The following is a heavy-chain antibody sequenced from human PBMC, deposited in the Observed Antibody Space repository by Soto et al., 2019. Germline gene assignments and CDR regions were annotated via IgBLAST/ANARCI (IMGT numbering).Heavy chain of an antibody. CDR3: TTISPASC. CDR2: INPDGTIT. J-gene: IGHJ4*02. Sequence: EVQLVESGGGLVQPGGSLRLSCAASGFTFSGSWMHWVRQVPGKGLVWVSHINPDGTITNYADSVKGRFTISRDNAKSTLYLQMNSLRAEDTAVYYCTTISPASCWGQGSLVTVSA. V-gene: IGHV3-74*01. CDR1: GFTFSGSW. D-gene: IGHD1-20*01.